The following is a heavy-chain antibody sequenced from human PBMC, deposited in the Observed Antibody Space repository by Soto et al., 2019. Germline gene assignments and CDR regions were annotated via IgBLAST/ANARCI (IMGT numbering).Heavy chain of an antibody. Sequence: GGSLRLSCAASGFTFSSYAMSWVRQAPGKGLEWVSAISGSGGSTYYADSVKGRFTISRDNSKNTLYLQMKSLRAEDTAVYYCAKALAVAGRYNWFDPWGHGTMVTVSS. D-gene: IGHD6-19*01. CDR1: GFTFSSYA. J-gene: IGHJ5*02. V-gene: IGHV3-23*01. CDR3: AKALAVAGRYNWFDP. CDR2: ISGSGGST.